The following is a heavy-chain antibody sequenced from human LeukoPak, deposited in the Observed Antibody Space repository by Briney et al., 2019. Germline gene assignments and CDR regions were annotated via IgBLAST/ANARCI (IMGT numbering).Heavy chain of an antibody. CDR2: IYTSGST. D-gene: IGHD1-1*01. J-gene: IGHJ4*02. CDR3: ARQSDRGLEFDY. Sequence: SETLSLTCTVSGGSINSYYWSWLRQPAGKGLEWIGRIYTSGSTNYNPSLKSRVTISVDTSKNQFSLKLSSVTAADTAVYYCARQSDRGLEFDYXGXGTLVTVSS. CDR1: GGSINSYY. V-gene: IGHV4-4*07.